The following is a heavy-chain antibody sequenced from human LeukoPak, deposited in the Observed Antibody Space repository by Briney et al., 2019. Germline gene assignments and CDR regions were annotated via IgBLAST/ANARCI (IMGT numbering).Heavy chain of an antibody. CDR3: ARGYYGSGSYYSLDY. CDR2: INPNSGGT. V-gene: IGHV1-2*02. CDR1: GYTFTGYY. D-gene: IGHD3-10*01. Sequence: GASVKVSCKASGYTFTGYYMHWVRQAPGQGLEWMGWINPNSGGTNYAQKFLGRVTMTRDTSISTAYMELSRLRSDDTAVYYCARGYYGSGSYYSLDYWGQGTLVAVSS. J-gene: IGHJ4*02.